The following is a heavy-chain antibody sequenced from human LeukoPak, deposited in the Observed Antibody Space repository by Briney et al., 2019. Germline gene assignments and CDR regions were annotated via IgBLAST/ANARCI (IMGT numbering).Heavy chain of an antibody. D-gene: IGHD2-2*01. CDR1: GFTFSSYS. J-gene: IGHJ5*02. CDR2: ISSSSSYI. CDR3: ARSVVPAAEFDP. V-gene: IGHV3-21*01. Sequence: GGSLRLSCAASGFTFSSYSMNWVRQAPGKGLEWVSSISSSSSYIYYADSVKGRFTISRDNAKNSLYLQMNSLRAEDTAVYYCARSVVPAAEFDPWGQGTLVTVSS.